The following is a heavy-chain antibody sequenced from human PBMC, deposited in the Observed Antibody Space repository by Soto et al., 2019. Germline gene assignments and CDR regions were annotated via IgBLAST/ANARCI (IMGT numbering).Heavy chain of an antibody. D-gene: IGHD2-15*01. CDR3: ARDRDYDCSGGSCYPEYFQH. Sequence: GGSLRLSCAASGFTFSSYWMSWVRQAPGKGLEWVANIKQDGSEKYYVDSVKGRFTISRDNAKNSLYLQMNSLRAEDTAVYYCARDRDYDCSGGSCYPEYFQHWGQGTLVTVSS. J-gene: IGHJ1*01. V-gene: IGHV3-7*01. CDR2: IKQDGSEK. CDR1: GFTFSSYW.